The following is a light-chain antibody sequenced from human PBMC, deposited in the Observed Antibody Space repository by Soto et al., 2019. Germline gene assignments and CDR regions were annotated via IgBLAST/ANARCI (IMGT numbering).Light chain of an antibody. CDR3: SSYAGSNNYV. Sequence: QSALTQPPSASGSPGQSVTISCTGTSSDVGGYNYVSWYQQHPGKAPKLMIYEVSKRPSGVPDRFSGSNPGNTASLTVSGLQAEDEPDYYCSSYAGSNNYVFGTGTKVTVL. CDR1: SSDVGGYNY. J-gene: IGLJ1*01. V-gene: IGLV2-8*01. CDR2: EVS.